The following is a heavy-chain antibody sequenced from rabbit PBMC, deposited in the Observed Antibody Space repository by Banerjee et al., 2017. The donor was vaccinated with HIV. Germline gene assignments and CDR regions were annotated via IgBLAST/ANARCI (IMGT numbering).Heavy chain of an antibody. CDR2: IDTGDGST. J-gene: IGHJ4*01. Sequence: QSLEESGGDLVKPGASLTLTCTASGFSFSSGLPMCWVRQAPGKGLEWIASIDTGDGSTYYANWAKGRFTISKTSSTTVTLQMTSLTAADTATYFCARDRPNNDGYSFDLWGPGTLVTVS. CDR1: GFSFSSGLP. V-gene: IGHV1S40*01. D-gene: IGHD1-1*01. CDR3: ARDRPNNDGYSFDL.